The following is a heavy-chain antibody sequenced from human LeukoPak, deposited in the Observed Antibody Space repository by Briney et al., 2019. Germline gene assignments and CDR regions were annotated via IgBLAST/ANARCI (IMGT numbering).Heavy chain of an antibody. V-gene: IGHV1-69*16. J-gene: IGHJ4*02. CDR3: ARDPDFDY. CDR2: IIPILGMA. D-gene: IGHD1-14*01. Sequence: ASVKVSCKASGGTFSSYTISWVRQAPGQGLEWMGRIIPILGMANYAQKFQGRVTITTDESTSTAYMELSSLRSEDTAVYYCARDPDFDYWGQGTLVTVSS. CDR1: GGTFSSYT.